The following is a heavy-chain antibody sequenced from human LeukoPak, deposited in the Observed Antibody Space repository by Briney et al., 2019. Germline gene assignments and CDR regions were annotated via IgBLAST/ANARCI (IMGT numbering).Heavy chain of an antibody. V-gene: IGHV1-2*02. D-gene: IGHD1-26*01. J-gene: IGHJ5*02. CDR3: ARGWELPNWLDP. CDR1: GYTFTGYY. Sequence: ASVKVSCTASGYTFTGYYMPWVRQAPGQGLVWMGWINPNSGGTKNAQKFQGRVTMTSDKSIHTAYMELSRLRSDDTAVYYCARGWELPNWLDPWGQGTLVTVSS. CDR2: INPNSGGT.